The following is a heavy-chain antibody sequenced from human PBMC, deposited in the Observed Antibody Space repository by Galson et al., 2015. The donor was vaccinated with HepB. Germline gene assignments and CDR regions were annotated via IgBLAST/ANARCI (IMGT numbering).Heavy chain of an antibody. CDR1: GFTFDDYG. J-gene: IGHJ4*02. D-gene: IGHD3-9*01. Sequence: LRLSCAASGFTFDDYGMSWVRQAPGKGLEWVSGINWNGGSTGYADSVKGRFTISRDNAKNSLYLQMNSLRAEDTALYYCARSTYDILTGLVDYWGQGTLVTVSS. CDR2: INWNGGST. V-gene: IGHV3-20*04. CDR3: ARSTYDILTGLVDY.